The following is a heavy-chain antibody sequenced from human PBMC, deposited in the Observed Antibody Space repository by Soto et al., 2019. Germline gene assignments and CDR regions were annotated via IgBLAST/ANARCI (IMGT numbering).Heavy chain of an antibody. D-gene: IGHD4-17*01. J-gene: IGHJ5*02. Sequence: ASVKVSCKASGGTFSSYAISWVRQAPGQGLEWMGWMNPNSGNTGYAQKFQGRVTMTRNTSISTAYMELSSLRSEDTAVYYCARGDSMATVAWWFDPWGQGTLVTVSS. V-gene: IGHV1-8*02. CDR2: MNPNSGNT. CDR3: ARGDSMATVAWWFDP. CDR1: GGTFSSYA.